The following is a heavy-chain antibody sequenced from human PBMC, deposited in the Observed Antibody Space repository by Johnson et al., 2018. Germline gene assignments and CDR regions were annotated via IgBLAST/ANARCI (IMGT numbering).Heavy chain of an antibody. V-gene: IGHV3-30*18. CDR1: GFAFSRSG. D-gene: IGHD3-22*01. CDR2: ISHDGSEH. Sequence: QVQLVQSGGGVVQPGRSLRLSCAASGFAFSRSGMHWFRQAPGKGLEWVGLISHDGSEHYYTVSVKGRFTISRDNSKNILYLQMNSLIPEDTALFYCAKVRRVLLRLDAFDTWGQGTMVTVSS. J-gene: IGHJ3*02. CDR3: AKVRRVLLRLDAFDT.